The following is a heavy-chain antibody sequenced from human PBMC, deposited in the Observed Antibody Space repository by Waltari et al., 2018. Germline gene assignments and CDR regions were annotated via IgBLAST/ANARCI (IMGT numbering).Heavy chain of an antibody. V-gene: IGHV3-48*01. CDR3: ASDGVGVHPGDAFDI. Sequence: EVQLVESGGGLVQPGGSLRLSCAASGFTFSTYSMNWVRQAPGKSPGWVSYIDKSSGTIYYADSVKGRFTISRDNAKNSLSLQMNSLRAEDTAVYYCASDGVGVHPGDAFDIWGQGTMVTVSS. CDR1: GFTFSTYS. D-gene: IGHD1-26*01. CDR2: IDKSSGTI. J-gene: IGHJ3*02.